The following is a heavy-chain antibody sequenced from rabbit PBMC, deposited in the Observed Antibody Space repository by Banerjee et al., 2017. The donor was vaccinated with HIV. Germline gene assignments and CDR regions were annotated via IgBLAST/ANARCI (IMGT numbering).Heavy chain of an antibody. CDR1: GFTLSSYYY. J-gene: IGHJ4*01. CDR3: ARDLGGYYTSGSGGYAYATLNL. CDR2: IYAGSSGST. Sequence: QSLEESGGGLVQPEGSLTLTCTASGFTLSSYYYMCWVRQAPGKGLAWIACIYAGSSGSTYYGSWAKGRFTISKTSSTTVTLQMTSLTAADTATYFCARDLGGYYTSGSGGYAYATLNLWGPGTLVTVS. D-gene: IGHD6-1*01. V-gene: IGHV1S40*01.